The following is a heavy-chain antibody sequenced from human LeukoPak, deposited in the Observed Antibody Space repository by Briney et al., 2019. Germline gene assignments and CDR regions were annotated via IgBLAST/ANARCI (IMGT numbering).Heavy chain of an antibody. CDR1: GGSISSYY. V-gene: IGHV4-4*07. CDR3: ARDTYCGGDCYPLYYYYYYMDV. D-gene: IGHD2-21*01. J-gene: IGHJ6*03. Sequence: SETLSLTCTVSGGSISSYYWSWIRQPAGKGLEWIGRIYTSGSTSYNPSLKSRVTMSVDTSKNQFSLKLSSVTAADTAVYYCARDTYCGGDCYPLYYYYYYMDVWGKGTTVTVSS. CDR2: IYTSGST.